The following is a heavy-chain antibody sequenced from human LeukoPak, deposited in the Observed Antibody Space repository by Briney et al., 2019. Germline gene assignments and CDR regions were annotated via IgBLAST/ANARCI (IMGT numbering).Heavy chain of an antibody. Sequence: PSETLSLTCTVSGGSISGYYWSWIRQLPGKGLEWIGYIHYTGSPNYNPSLKSRVTISVDTSKNQFSLKLSSVTAADTAVYYCARSRCSSTSCYGYEDCRGQGTLVTVSS. CDR2: IHYTGSP. CDR3: ARSRCSSTSCYGYEDC. D-gene: IGHD2-2*01. V-gene: IGHV4-59*08. J-gene: IGHJ4*02. CDR1: GGSISGYY.